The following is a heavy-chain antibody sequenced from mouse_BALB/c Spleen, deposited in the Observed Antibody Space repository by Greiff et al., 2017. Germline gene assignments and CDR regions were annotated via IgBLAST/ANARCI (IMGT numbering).Heavy chain of an antibody. D-gene: IGHD1-1*01. J-gene: IGHJ4*01. Sequence: EVKVVESGGDLVKPGGSLKLSCAASGFTFSSYGMSWVRQTPDKRLEWVATISSGGSYTYYPDSVKGRFTISRDNAKNTLYLQMSSLKSEDTAMYYCARGTTVVANYAMDYWGQGTSLTVSS. V-gene: IGHV5-6*01. CDR1: GFTFSSYG. CDR2: ISSGGSYT. CDR3: ARGTTVVANYAMDY.